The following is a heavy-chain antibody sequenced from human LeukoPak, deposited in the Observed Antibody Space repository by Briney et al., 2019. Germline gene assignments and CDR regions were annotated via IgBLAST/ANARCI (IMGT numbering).Heavy chain of an antibody. CDR1: GYFISSGYY. CDR3: ARVAYDWLDY. CDR2: ISSSGSNI. V-gene: IGHV3-11*01. Sequence: LSLTCTVSGYFISSGYYWGWIRQPPGKGLEWVSYISSSGSNIKYADSVKGRFTISRGNAKNSVYLQMNSLRAEDTAVYYCARVAYDWLDYWGQGTLVTVSS. J-gene: IGHJ4*02. D-gene: IGHD5-12*01.